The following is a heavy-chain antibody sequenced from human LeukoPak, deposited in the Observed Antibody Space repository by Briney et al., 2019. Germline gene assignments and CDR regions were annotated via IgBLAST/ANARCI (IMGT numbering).Heavy chain of an antibody. CDR2: IYYSGST. D-gene: IGHD6-19*01. J-gene: IGHJ4*02. CDR1: GLSISSYY. V-gene: IGHV4-59*01. Sequence: SETLSLTGTVSGLSISSYYWIWIRHPPGKGREWMGYIYYSGSTNYNPSLKSRVTISVDTSKNQFSLKLSSVTAADTAVYYCARVRGTIIAVAWFDYWGQGTLVTVSS. CDR3: ARVRGTIIAVAWFDY.